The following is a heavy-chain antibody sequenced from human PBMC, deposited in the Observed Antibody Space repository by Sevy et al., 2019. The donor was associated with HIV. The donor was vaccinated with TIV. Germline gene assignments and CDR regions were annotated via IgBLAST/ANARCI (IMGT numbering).Heavy chain of an antibody. Sequence: SETLSLTCTVSGDSVSSGSNYWGWIRQPPGKGLEWIGNIYYSGSTNFNPSLKSRATISIHTSKTHFSLRLTAVTAADTAVYYCAKSAPYFHGSRRTFDYWGQGILVTVSS. D-gene: IGHD3-10*01. J-gene: IGHJ4*02. CDR1: GDSVSSGSNY. CDR3: AKSAPYFHGSRRTFDY. CDR2: IYYSGST. V-gene: IGHV4-61*03.